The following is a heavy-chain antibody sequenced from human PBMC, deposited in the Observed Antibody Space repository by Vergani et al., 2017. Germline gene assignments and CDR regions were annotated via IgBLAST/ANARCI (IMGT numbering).Heavy chain of an antibody. CDR3: ARLGSRISSRPY. CDR2: IYYSGSN. J-gene: IGHJ4*02. V-gene: IGHV4-39*01. D-gene: IGHD2/OR15-2a*01. CDR1: GGSISSSSYY. Sequence: QLQLQESGPGLVKPSETLSLTCTVSGGSISSSSYYWGWIRQPPGKGLEWIGSIYYSGSNYYNPSLKIRVTISVDTSKNQFSLKLSSVIAPDTAEYFWARLGSRISSRPYGGQGTLVTVSS.